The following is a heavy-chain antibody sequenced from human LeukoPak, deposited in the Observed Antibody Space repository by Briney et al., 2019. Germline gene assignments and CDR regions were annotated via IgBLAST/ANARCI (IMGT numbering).Heavy chain of an antibody. CDR1: GGSFSGYY. J-gene: IGHJ4*02. Sequence: SETLSLTCAVYGGSFSGYYWSWIRQPPGKGLEWIGEINHSGSTNYNPSLKSRVTISVDTSKNHFSLKLSSVTAADTAVFYCARFRTDDSSGYYGGYFDSWGQGALVTVSS. V-gene: IGHV4-34*01. D-gene: IGHD3-22*01. CDR3: ARFRTDDSSGYYGGYFDS. CDR2: INHSGST.